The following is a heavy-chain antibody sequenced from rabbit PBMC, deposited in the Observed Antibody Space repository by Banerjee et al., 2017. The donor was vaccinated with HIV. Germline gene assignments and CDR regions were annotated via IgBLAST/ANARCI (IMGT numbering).Heavy chain of an antibody. CDR3: AREDDYNSGWGAGL. CDR1: GFSFSNKYV. CDR2: INSSSGNT. D-gene: IGHD4-1*01. J-gene: IGHJ6*01. V-gene: IGHV1S40*01. Sequence: WGDLVKPGASLTLTCTASGFSFSNKYVMCWVRQAPGKGLEWIACINSSSGNTVYASWAKGRFTISKTSSTTVTLQMTSLTAADTATYFCAREDDYNSGWGAGLWGQGTLVTVS.